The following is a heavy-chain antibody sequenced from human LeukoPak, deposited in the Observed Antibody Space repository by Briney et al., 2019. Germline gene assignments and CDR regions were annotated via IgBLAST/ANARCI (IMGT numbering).Heavy chain of an antibody. Sequence: SETLSLTCAVSGGSISSSNWWSWVRQPPGKGLEWIGEIYHSGSTNYNPSLKSRVTMSVDTSENQFSLKLSSVTAADTAVYYCARDTYYYDSSGYTLFDYWGQGTLVTVSS. J-gene: IGHJ4*02. D-gene: IGHD3-22*01. V-gene: IGHV4-4*02. CDR3: ARDTYYYDSSGYTLFDY. CDR1: GGSISSSNW. CDR2: IYHSGST.